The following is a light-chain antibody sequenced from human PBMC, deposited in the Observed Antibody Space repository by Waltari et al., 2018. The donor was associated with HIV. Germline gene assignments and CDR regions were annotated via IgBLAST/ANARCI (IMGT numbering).Light chain of an antibody. J-gene: IGLJ2*01. CDR3: QVWDSSSDHVV. Sequence: SYVLTQPPPVSVAPGPTARITCGGNNIGSKSIHWYQQKPGQAPVLVVYDDSDRPSGIPERLSGSNSGNTATLTISRVEAGDEADYYCQVWDSSSDHVVFGGGTKLTVL. CDR2: DDS. V-gene: IGLV3-21*02. CDR1: NIGSKS.